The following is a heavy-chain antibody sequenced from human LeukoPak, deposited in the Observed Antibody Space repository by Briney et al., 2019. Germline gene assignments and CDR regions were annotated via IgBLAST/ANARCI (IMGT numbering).Heavy chain of an antibody. CDR2: ITDTGGST. CDR1: GFTFSTYA. CDR3: AKDALTGSRKFDF. V-gene: IGHV3-23*01. D-gene: IGHD3-9*01. J-gene: IGHJ4*02. Sequence: HPGGSLTLSCATSGFTFSTYAMSWVRQAPGKGLEWVSTITDTGGSTFYADSVKGRFTVSRDNSKNTLFLQMNSPRAEDTAVYYCAKDALTGSRKFDFWGQGTLVTVSS.